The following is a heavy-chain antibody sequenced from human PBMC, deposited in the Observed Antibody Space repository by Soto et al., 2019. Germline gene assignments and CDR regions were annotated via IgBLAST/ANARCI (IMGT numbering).Heavy chain of an antibody. V-gene: IGHV4-59*01. CDR1: GGSISSYH. Sequence: SETLSLTCTVSGGSISSYHWSWIRQPPGKGLEWIGDFYSSGSPHHNPSLKNRVSISGDRSKNEFSLKLSSVTAADTAIYYCAREFYYDSSGIGFDSWGQGTLVTVSS. J-gene: IGHJ4*02. CDR2: FYSSGSP. D-gene: IGHD3-22*01. CDR3: AREFYYDSSGIGFDS.